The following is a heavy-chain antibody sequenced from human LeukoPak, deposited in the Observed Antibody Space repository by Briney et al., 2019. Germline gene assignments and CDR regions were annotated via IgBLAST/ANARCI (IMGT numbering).Heavy chain of an antibody. Sequence: GGSLRLSCAASGFTFSSYAMSWVRQAPGKGLEWVSVIYSGGSTYYADSVKGRFTISRDNSKNTLYLQMNSLRAEDTAVYYCARDRLGYCSSTSCRHDYYMDVWGKGTTVTVSS. CDR1: GFTFSSYA. V-gene: IGHV3-53*01. D-gene: IGHD2-2*03. CDR2: IYSGGST. J-gene: IGHJ6*03. CDR3: ARDRLGYCSSTSCRHDYYMDV.